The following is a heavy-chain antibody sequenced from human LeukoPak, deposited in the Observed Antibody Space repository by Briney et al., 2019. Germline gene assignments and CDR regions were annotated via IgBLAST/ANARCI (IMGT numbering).Heavy chain of an antibody. V-gene: IGHV4-34*01. D-gene: IGHD3-3*01. J-gene: IGHJ4*02. CDR1: GGFFSGYY. CDR2: INHSGST. Sequence: SETLSLTCAVYGGFFSGYYWSWIRQPPGKGLEWIGEINHSGSTNYNPSLKSRVTISVDTSKNQFSLKLSSVTAADTAVYYCARGPPRRRHRRGYDYWGQGTLVTVSS. CDR3: ARGPPRRRHRRGYDY.